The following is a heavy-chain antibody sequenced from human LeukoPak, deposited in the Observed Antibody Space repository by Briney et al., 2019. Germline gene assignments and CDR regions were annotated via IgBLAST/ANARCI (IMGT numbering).Heavy chain of an antibody. CDR3: AREGLRSI. J-gene: IGHJ3*02. CDR2: IYHSGST. Sequence: SETLSLTCTVSGYSISSGYYWGWIRQPPGKGLEWIGSIYHSGSTYYNPSLKSRVTISVDTSKNQFSLKLSSVTAADTAVYYCAREGLRSIWGQGTKVTVSS. CDR1: GYSISSGYY. D-gene: IGHD3-3*01. V-gene: IGHV4-38-2*02.